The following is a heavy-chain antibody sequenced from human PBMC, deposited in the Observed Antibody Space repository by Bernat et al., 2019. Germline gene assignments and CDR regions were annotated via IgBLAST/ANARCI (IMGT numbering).Heavy chain of an antibody. J-gene: IGHJ4*02. D-gene: IGHD5-18*01. CDR3: AREELWSPAGTDY. CDR2: IWYDGSNK. CDR1: GFTFSSYG. V-gene: IGHV3-33*01. Sequence: QVQLVESGGGVVQPGRSLRLSCAASGFTFSSYGMHWVRQAPGKGLEWVAVIWYDGSNKYYADSVKGRFTISRDNSKNSLYLQMNSLRAEDTAVYYCAREELWSPAGTDYWGQGTLVTVSS.